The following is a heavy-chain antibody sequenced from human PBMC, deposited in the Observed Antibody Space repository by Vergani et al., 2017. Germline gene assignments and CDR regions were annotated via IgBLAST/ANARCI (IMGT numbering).Heavy chain of an antibody. CDR1: GGSISSYY. J-gene: IGHJ2*01. CDR2: NYYSGST. Sequence: QVQLQESGPGLVKPSETLSLTCTVSGGSISSYYWSWIRPPPGKGLEWIGYNYYSGSTNYNPSLKSRVTISVDTSKNQFSLKLSSVTAADTAVYYCARDGDRDFTPGGDFELWGRGTLVTGSS. CDR3: ARDGDRDFTPGGDFEL. V-gene: IGHV4-59*01. D-gene: IGHD2-21*02.